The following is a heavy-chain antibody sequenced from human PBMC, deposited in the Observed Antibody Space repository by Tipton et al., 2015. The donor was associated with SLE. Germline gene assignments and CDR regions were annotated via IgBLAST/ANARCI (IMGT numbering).Heavy chain of an antibody. J-gene: IGHJ4*02. CDR3: ARRDGRFDF. D-gene: IGHD2-15*01. V-gene: IGHV3-11*01. CDR2: ISSSGTTI. Sequence: GSLRLSCAASGFTVRTNYMTWVRQAPGKGLEWVSYISSSGTTISYADSVKGRFTISRDNAKNSLYLQMNSLRAEDTAVYYCARRDGRFDFWGQGTLVTVSS. CDR1: GFTVRTNY.